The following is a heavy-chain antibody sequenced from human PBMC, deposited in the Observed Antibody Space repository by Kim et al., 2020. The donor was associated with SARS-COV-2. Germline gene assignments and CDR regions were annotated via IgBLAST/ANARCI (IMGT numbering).Heavy chain of an antibody. CDR1: GFTFDDYA. CDR3: AKDREDIVATILDY. Sequence: GGSLRLSCAASGFTFDDYAMHWVRQAPGKGLEWVSGISWNSGSIGYADSVKGRFTISRDNAKNSLYLQMNSLRAEDTALYYCAKDREDIVATILDYWGQGTLVTVSS. CDR2: ISWNSGSI. D-gene: IGHD5-12*01. V-gene: IGHV3-9*01. J-gene: IGHJ4*02.